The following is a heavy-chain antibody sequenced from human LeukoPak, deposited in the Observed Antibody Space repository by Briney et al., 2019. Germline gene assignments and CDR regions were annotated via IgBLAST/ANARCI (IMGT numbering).Heavy chain of an antibody. CDR3: ANLGAGAIGAFDI. J-gene: IGHJ3*02. CDR2: INTDGQTT. D-gene: IGHD1-26*01. Sequence: GGSLRLSRAASGFTFSNYWMHWVRQAPGKGLVWVSRINTDGQTTSYADSVKGRFSISRDNAKNTLYLQMNSLRAEDTAVYYCANLGAGAIGAFDIWGQGTMVTVSS. V-gene: IGHV3-74*01. CDR1: GFTFSNYW.